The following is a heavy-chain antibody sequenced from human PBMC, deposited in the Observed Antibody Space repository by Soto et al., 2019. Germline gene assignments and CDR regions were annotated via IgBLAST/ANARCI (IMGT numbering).Heavy chain of an antibody. V-gene: IGHV4-61*01. CDR1: GESVGRGTNY. CDR2: IFDAATA. D-gene: IGHD6-13*01. J-gene: IGHJ6*02. CDR3: ARDRRGRADGFIYYYGMEV. Sequence: QVQLQESGPGLMKPSGTLSLICSVSGESVGRGTNYWSWVRQAPGRGLEWIGYIFDAATAIYNPSFESRVSISLDAAKNQVSLKLTSVTAADTAIYYCARDRRGRADGFIYYYGMEVWGQATSVTVSS.